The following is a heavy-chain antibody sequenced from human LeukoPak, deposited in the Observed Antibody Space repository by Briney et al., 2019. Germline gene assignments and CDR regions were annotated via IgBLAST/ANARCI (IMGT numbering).Heavy chain of an antibody. J-gene: IGHJ4*02. CDR1: GYSFTNYW. CDR3: ARLYGSGSYTSKWIDF. Sequence: GESLQISCMGSGYSFTNYWIGWVRPMPGKGLEWMGIIYPGDSDTRYSPSFQGQVIISADMSISTAYLQWSSLKASDTAMYYCARLYGSGSYTSKWIDFWGQGTLVTVSS. V-gene: IGHV5-51*01. D-gene: IGHD3-10*01. CDR2: IYPGDSDT.